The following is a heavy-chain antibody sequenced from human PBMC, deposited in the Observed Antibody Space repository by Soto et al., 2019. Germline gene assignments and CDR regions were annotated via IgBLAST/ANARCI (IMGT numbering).Heavy chain of an antibody. D-gene: IGHD1-7*01. CDR3: ASSGITGTGYYYGMDV. J-gene: IGHJ6*02. V-gene: IGHV3-21*01. Sequence: PGGSLRLSCAASGFTFSSYSMNWVRQAPGKGLEWVSSISSSSSYIYYADSVKGRFTISRDNAKNSLYLQMNSLRAEDTAVYYCASSGITGTGYYYGMDVWGQGTTVTVSS. CDR1: GFTFSSYS. CDR2: ISSSSSYI.